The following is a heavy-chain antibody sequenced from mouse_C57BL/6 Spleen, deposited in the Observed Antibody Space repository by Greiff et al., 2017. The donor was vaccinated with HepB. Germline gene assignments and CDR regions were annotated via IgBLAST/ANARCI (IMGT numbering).Heavy chain of an antibody. CDR1: GYTFTSYW. J-gene: IGHJ3*01. D-gene: IGHD2-4*01. CDR3: ARSGDYDGFAY. V-gene: IGHV1-52*01. CDR2: IDPSDSET. Sequence: QVQLQQPGAELVRPGSSVKLSCKASGYTFTSYWMHWVKQRPIQGLEWIGNIDPSDSETHYNQKFKDKATLTVDKSSSTAYMQLSSLTSEDSAVYYGARSGDYDGFAYWGQGTLVTVSA.